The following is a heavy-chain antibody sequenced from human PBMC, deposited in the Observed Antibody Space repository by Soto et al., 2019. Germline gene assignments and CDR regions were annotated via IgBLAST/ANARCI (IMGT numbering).Heavy chain of an antibody. D-gene: IGHD1-26*01. V-gene: IGHV2-5*02. CDR1: GFSVSIRGVG. CDR2: IYWDDDK. J-gene: IGHJ4*02. Sequence: SGPTLVNPTQTLTLTCTFSGFSVSIRGVGVGWIRQPPGKALEWLALIYWDDDKRYSPSLRSRLTITKDTSKNQVVLTLTNMDPVDTATYYCAHDSVGQYVFDYWGQGILVTVSS. CDR3: AHDSVGQYVFDY.